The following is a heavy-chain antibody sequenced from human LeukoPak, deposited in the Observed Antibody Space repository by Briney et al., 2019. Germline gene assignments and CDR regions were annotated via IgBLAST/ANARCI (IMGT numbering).Heavy chain of an antibody. J-gene: IGHJ6*03. V-gene: IGHV4-59*12. CDR2: IYYSGST. CDR1: SGSMSGYY. CDR3: ARVGTVTTHYYYYYMDV. Sequence: SETLSLTCTVSSGSMSGYYWSWIRQPPGKGLEWVGYIYYSGSTNYNPSLKSRVTISVDTSKNQFSLKLSSVTAADTAVYYCARVGTVTTHYYYYYMDVWGKGTTVTVSS. D-gene: IGHD4-11*01.